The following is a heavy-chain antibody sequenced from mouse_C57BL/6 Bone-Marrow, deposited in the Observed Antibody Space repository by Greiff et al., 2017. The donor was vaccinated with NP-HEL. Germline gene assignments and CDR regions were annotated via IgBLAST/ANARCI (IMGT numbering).Heavy chain of an antibody. D-gene: IGHD2-12*01. CDR3: ARDPYSALGFAY. CDR2: ISDGGSYT. J-gene: IGHJ3*01. Sequence: EVQLVESGGGLVKPGGSLKLSCAASGFTFSSYAMSWVRQTPEKRLEWVATISDGGSYTYYPDNVKGRFTISRDNAKNNLYLQMSHLKSEDTAMYYCARDPYSALGFAYWGQGTLVTVSA. CDR1: GFTFSSYA. V-gene: IGHV5-4*01.